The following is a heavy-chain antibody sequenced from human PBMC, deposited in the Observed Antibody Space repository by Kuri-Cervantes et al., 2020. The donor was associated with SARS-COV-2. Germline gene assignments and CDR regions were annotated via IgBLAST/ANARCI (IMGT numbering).Heavy chain of an antibody. CDR2: ISSDGNNN. D-gene: IGHD6-13*01. CDR3: AKGKGIAAGSDAFDI. V-gene: IGHV3-30*04. J-gene: IGHJ3*02. CDR1: GFAFSTYA. Sequence: LSLTCVGSGFAFSTYAMHWVRQTPGKGLEWLAVISSDGNNNWYADSVKGRFTISRDNSKNTLYLQMNSLRAEDTAVYYCAKGKGIAAGSDAFDIWGQGTMVTVSS.